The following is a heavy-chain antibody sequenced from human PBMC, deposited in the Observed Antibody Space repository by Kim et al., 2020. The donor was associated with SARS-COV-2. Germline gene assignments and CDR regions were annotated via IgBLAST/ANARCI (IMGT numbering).Heavy chain of an antibody. V-gene: IGHV3-7*05. J-gene: IGHJ6*02. CDR2: IKQDESEK. CDR3: ATSWIQDYYGMDV. D-gene: IGHD5-18*01. CDR1: GFTFSNYF. Sequence: GGSLRLSCAASGFTFSNYFMSWVRQAPGKGLEWVANIKQDESEKYYADSVKGRFTISRDNAEKSLYLQMNSLRAEDTAVYYCATSWIQDYYGMDVWGQGTTVTVSS.